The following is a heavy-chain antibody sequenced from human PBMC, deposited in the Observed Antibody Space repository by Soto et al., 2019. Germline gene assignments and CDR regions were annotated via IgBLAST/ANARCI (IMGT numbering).Heavy chain of an antibody. V-gene: IGHV3-23*01. CDR1: GFTFSSYA. D-gene: IGHD6-19*01. CDR2: ISGSGGST. J-gene: IGHJ5*02. CDR3: AKDVYSSGWYNCFDP. Sequence: SLRLSCAASGFTFSSYAMSWVRQAPGKGLEWVSAISGSGGSTYYADSVKGRFTISRDNSKNTLYLQMNSLRAEDTAVYYCAKDVYSSGWYNCFDPWGQGTLVTVSS.